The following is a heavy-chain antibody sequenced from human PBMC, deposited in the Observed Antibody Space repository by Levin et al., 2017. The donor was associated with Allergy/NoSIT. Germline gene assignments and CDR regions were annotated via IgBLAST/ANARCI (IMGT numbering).Heavy chain of an antibody. D-gene: IGHD3-16*02. CDR1: GGSFSGYY. CDR3: ARTPNFDYRRGSYRYLDS. V-gene: IGHV4-34*01. J-gene: IGHJ4*02. Sequence: SETLSLICAVYGGSFSGYYWSWIRQSPEKGLEWIGEISHSETTNYNPSLRSRLIMSVDTSKNQFSLMLTSVTAADSGVYYCARTPNFDYRRGSYRYLDSWSLGTLVTVSS. CDR2: ISHSETT.